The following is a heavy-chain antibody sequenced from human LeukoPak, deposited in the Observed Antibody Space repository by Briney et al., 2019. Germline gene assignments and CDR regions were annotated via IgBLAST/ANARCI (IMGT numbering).Heavy chain of an antibody. D-gene: IGHD3-10*01. J-gene: IGHJ4*02. CDR2: ISGSGGST. CDR3: ARVRSYGSGFDY. CDR1: GFTFSSYA. V-gene: IGHV3-23*01. Sequence: PGGSLRLSCAASGFTFSSYAMSRVRQAPGKGLEWVSAISGSGGSTYYADSVKGRFTISRDNSKNTLYLQMNSLRAEDTAVYYCARVRSYGSGFDYWGQGTLVTVSS.